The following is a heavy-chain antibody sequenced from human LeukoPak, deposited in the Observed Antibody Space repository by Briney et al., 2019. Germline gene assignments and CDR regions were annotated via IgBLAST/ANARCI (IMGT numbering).Heavy chain of an antibody. J-gene: IGHJ4*02. CDR1: GGSITSTSYY. CDR3: ASDTYGYVTPGYFDY. V-gene: IGHV4-39*01. Sequence: SETLSLTCAVSGGSITSTSYYWGSIRQPPGKGLEWIGSIYYSGSTYYNPSLRSRVTISVDTSKNQFSLKLSSVTAADMAVYYCASDTYGYVTPGYFDYWGQGILVTVSS. D-gene: IGHD5-18*01. CDR2: IYYSGST.